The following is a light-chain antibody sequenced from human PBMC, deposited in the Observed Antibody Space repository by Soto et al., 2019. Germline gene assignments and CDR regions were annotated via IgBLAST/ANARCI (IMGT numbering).Light chain of an antibody. V-gene: IGLV1-44*01. CDR1: SSNIGSNT. CDR3: AAWDDSLKNV. Sequence: QSVLTQPPSASGTPGQRVTISCSGSSSNIGSNTVNWYQQLPGTAPKLLIYSNNQRPSGVPDRFSGSKSGTSASLAISGLQSEDEADYYCAAWDDSLKNVFGGGTKVTVL. CDR2: SNN. J-gene: IGLJ2*01.